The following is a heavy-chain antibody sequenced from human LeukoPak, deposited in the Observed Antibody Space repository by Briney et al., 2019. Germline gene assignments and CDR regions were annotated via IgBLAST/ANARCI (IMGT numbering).Heavy chain of an antibody. CDR2: ISSSSSTI. D-gene: IGHD2-2*01. CDR1: GFTFSSYS. J-gene: IGHJ4*02. V-gene: IGHV3-48*04. CDR3: ARNEDSFCSRPSCYQGYFDY. Sequence: GGSLRLSCAASGFTFSSYSMNWVRQAPGKGLEWVSYISSSSSTIYYADSVKGRFTISRDNAKNSLYLQMNSRRAEDTAGYYCARNEDSFCSRPSCYQGYFDYWGQGTLVTVSS.